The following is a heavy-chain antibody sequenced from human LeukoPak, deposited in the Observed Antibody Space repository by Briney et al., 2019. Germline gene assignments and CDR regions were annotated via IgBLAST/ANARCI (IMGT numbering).Heavy chain of an antibody. Sequence: PGTSLRLSCTASGFTFSNYGMHWVRQAPGKGLEWVSYITSSSGTIYYADSVKGRFTISRDNSKNTLYLQMNSLRAEDTAVYYCARDRWYYYDSSDYYHDAFDIWGQGTMVTVSS. J-gene: IGHJ3*02. CDR2: ITSSSGTI. CDR3: ARDRWYYYDSSDYYHDAFDI. CDR1: GFTFSNYG. D-gene: IGHD3-22*01. V-gene: IGHV3-48*01.